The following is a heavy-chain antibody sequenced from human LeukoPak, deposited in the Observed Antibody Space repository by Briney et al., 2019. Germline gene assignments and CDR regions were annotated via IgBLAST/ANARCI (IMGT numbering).Heavy chain of an antibody. D-gene: IGHD7-27*01. CDR3: ARSGPWGAFDI. J-gene: IGHJ3*02. CDR2: IYYSGST. CDR1: GDSIRSSY. Sequence: SETLSLSCTVPGDSIRSSYWSWIPEWPRKRLGWIGYIYYSGSTNYNPSLKSRITISVDRFKNQVSLKLSSVAAADTAVYYCARSGPWGAFDIWGQGTMVTVSS. V-gene: IGHV4-59*01.